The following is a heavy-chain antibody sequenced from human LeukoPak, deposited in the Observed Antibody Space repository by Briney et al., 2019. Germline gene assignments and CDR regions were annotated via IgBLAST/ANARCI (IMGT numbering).Heavy chain of an antibody. CDR1: GSTFSRYW. V-gene: IGHV3-7*01. Sequence: GGSLRLSCAATGSTFSRYWMAWVRQAPGKGLEWVANIRGDAGDKGYADSVKGRFTISRDNGKNSLYLQMNSLTDEDTAVYYCARDVAGALDFWGQGTLLIVSS. J-gene: IGHJ4*02. D-gene: IGHD6-19*01. CDR2: IRGDAGDK. CDR3: ARDVAGALDF.